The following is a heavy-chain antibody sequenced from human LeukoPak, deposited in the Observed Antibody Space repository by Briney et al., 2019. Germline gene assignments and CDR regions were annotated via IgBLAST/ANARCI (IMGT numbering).Heavy chain of an antibody. CDR1: GGSFSGYY. D-gene: IGHD6-13*01. J-gene: IGHJ4*02. CDR2: INHSGST. Sequence: SETLSLTCAVYGGSFSGYYWSWIRQPPGKGLEWIGEINHSGSTNYNPSLKSRVTISVDTSKNQFSLKLSSVTAADTAVYYCARARLAAAGTAGERFPATFDYWGQGTQVTVSS. CDR3: ARARLAAAGTAGERFPATFDY. V-gene: IGHV4-34*01.